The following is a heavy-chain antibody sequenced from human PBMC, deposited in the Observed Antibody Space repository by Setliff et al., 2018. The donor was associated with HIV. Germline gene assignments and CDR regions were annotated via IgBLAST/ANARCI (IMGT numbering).Heavy chain of an antibody. CDR3: ARGGYDWNGIDH. D-gene: IGHD1-20*01. CDR1: GGTFSSYA. Sequence: ASVKVSCKASGGTFSSYAINWVRQAPGQGLEWMGGIIPMFGTRNYAQAFRGRFALSLDTSVNTAYLQISYLKAEEDTAVYYCARGGYDWNGIDHWGPGTLVTVSS. V-gene: IGHV7-4-1*02. CDR2: IIPMFGTR. J-gene: IGHJ4*02.